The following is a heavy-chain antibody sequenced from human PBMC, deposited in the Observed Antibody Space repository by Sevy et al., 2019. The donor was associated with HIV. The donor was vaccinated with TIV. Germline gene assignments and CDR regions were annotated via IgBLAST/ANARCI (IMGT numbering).Heavy chain of an antibody. Sequence: GSLRLSCVTSGFSFSSYSMNWVRQAPGKGLEWVSYISSSSGTIRYADSVKGRLTISRDNANNSLFLQMNSLRAEDTAVYYCARDDHWAFDYWGQGALVTVSS. CDR2: ISSSSGTI. CDR1: GFSFSSYS. D-gene: IGHD7-27*01. J-gene: IGHJ4*02. CDR3: ARDDHWAFDY. V-gene: IGHV3-48*01.